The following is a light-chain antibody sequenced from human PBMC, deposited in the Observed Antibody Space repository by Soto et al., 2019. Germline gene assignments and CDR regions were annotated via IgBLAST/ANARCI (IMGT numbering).Light chain of an antibody. V-gene: IGKV3-20*01. CDR3: QQYGDSPFT. CDR2: GAS. CDR1: QSVSSSY. J-gene: IGKJ5*01. Sequence: EIVLTQSPGTLSLSPGERATLSCRASQSVSSSYLAWYQQKPGQAPRLLIYGASSRATGIPDRFSGSGSGTDFSFTISRLEPEDFAVYYCQQYGDSPFTFGQGTRLESK.